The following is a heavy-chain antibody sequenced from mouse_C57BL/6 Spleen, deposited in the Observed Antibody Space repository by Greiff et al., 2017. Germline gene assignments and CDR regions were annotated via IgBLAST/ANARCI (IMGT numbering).Heavy chain of an antibody. D-gene: IGHD4-1*01. J-gene: IGHJ2*01. Sequence: EVQLQQSVAELVRPGASVKLSCTASGFNIKNTYMHWVKQRPEQGLEWIGRIDPANGNTKYDPKFQGKAHITADPYSNTAYLQLSSLTAEYTAIYYCAVTGDFDYWGQGTTLTVSS. CDR2: IDPANGNT. CDR3: AVTGDFDY. CDR1: GFNIKNTY. V-gene: IGHV14-3*01.